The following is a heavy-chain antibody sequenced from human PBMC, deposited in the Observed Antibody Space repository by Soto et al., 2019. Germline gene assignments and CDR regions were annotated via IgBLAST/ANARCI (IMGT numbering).Heavy chain of an antibody. J-gene: IGHJ4*02. CDR3: AARYCTATTCLPFDS. D-gene: IGHD2-8*02. CDR1: GNTFTAYF. V-gene: IGHV1-2*02. CDR2: INPNSRAT. Sequence: ASGKDSCKASGNTFTAYFIHWVRQAPGQGLEWMGWINPNSRATKYAQKFQGRVTMTRGTSISTAYMELRRLTSDDTATYYCAARYCTATTCLPFDSWGQGTLVTVSS.